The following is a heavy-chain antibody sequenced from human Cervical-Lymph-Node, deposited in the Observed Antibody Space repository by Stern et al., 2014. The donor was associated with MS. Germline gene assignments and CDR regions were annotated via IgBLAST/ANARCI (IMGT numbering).Heavy chain of an antibody. CDR2: ISISSSYL. Sequence: EVQLLESGGGLVKPGGSLRLSCAASGFTFSNYSRNWVRQAPGKGLEWVSVISISSSYLYYADSVKGLFSIARDNAKISLFLQMNSLRAEDTAVYYCTNSGDESFRLIDYWGQGALVTVSS. CDR1: GFTFSNYS. J-gene: IGHJ4*02. D-gene: IGHD5-12*01. V-gene: IGHV3-21*01. CDR3: TNSGDESFRLIDY.